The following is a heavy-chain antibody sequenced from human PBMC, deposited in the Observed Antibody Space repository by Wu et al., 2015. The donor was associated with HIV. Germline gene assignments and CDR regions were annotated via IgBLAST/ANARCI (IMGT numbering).Heavy chain of an antibody. CDR1: GYNFNDFY. J-gene: IGHJ4*02. CDR3: ARDRTNYGSGSYYNSFDY. D-gene: IGHD3-10*01. Sequence: QVQLVQSGAEVKKPGAAVKVSCKTXGYNFNDFYIHWVRQAPGQGLEWMGWINPNSGGSNSAQKFQGRVNMSKNTSLKTAYMELSSLRSEDTAVYYCARDRTNYGSGSYYNSFDYWGQGTLVTVSS. V-gene: IGHV1-2*02. CDR2: INPNSGGS.